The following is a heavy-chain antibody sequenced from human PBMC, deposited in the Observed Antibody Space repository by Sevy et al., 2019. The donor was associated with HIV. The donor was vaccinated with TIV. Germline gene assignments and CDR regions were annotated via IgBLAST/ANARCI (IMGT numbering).Heavy chain of an antibody. CDR1: GFAFSDYA. Sequence: GGSLRLSCEAFGFAFSDYAMHWVRQVPGKGLEWLAVVSYDESNTSYADSVKGRFTVSRDNSKNTRYLQMNSLSRDDTAVFYCARFPPQRAFDIWGQGTTVTVSS. J-gene: IGHJ3*02. V-gene: IGHV3-30-3*01. CDR3: ARFPPQRAFDI. CDR2: VSYDESNT.